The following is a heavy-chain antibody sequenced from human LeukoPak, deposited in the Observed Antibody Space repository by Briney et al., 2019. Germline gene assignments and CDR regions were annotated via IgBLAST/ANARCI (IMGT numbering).Heavy chain of an antibody. J-gene: IGHJ6*02. CDR1: GFTFSSYA. CDR2: ISYDGSNK. Sequence: GGSLRLPCAASGFTFSSYAMHWVRQAPGKGLEWVAVISYDGSNKYYADSVKGRFTISRDNSKNTLYLQMNSLRAEDTAVYYCARSYYDILTGFVDVWGQGTTVTVSS. CDR3: ARSYYDILTGFVDV. V-gene: IGHV3-30*04. D-gene: IGHD3-9*01.